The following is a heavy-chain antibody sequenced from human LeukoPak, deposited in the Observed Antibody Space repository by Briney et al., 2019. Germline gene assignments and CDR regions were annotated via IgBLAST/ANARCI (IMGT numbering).Heavy chain of an antibody. CDR3: TREGEYGGHTAFFDY. V-gene: IGHV3-49*04. CDR2: IRSKAYGGTT. CDR1: GFTFGDYA. J-gene: IGHJ4*02. Sequence: PGRSLRLSCTASGFTFGDYAMSWVRQAPGKGLEWVGFIRSKAYGGTTEYAASVKGRFTTSRDDSKSIAYLQMNSLKTEDTAVYYCTREGEYGGHTAFFDYWGQGTLVTVSS. D-gene: IGHD3-16*01.